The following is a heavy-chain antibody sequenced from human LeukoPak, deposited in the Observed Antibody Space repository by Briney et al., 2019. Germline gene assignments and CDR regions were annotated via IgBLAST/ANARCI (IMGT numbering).Heavy chain of an antibody. CDR3: ARDREAGQGLDDY. CDR1: GFTFSSYS. CDR2: ISGTSTYI. J-gene: IGHJ4*02. D-gene: IGHD6-19*01. Sequence: GGSLRLSCAASGFTFSSYSMNWVRQAPGQGLEWVSSISGTSTYIYYADSVRSRFTIYRDDAKNALYLQMNSLRAEDTAVYYCARDREAGQGLDDYWGQGTLVTVSS. V-gene: IGHV3-21*01.